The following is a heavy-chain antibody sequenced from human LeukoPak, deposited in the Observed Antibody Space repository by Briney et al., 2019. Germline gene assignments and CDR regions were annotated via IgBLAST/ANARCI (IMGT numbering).Heavy chain of an antibody. D-gene: IGHD3-9*01. CDR2: IWYDGSNK. Sequence: PGGSLRLSCAASGFTFSSYGMHWVRRAPGKGLEWVAVIWYDGSNKYYADSVKGRFTISRDNSKNTLYLQMNSLRAEDTAVYYCARDYDILTGYSDYFDYWGQGTLVTVSS. CDR1: GFTFSSYG. V-gene: IGHV3-33*01. J-gene: IGHJ4*02. CDR3: ARDYDILTGYSDYFDY.